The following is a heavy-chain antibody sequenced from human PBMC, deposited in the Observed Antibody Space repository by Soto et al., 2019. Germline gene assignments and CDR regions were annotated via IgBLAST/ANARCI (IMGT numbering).Heavy chain of an antibody. CDR3: ARGDDYDSSGYYFYYYGMDV. CDR1: GDSVSSNSAA. Sequence: SQTLSLTCAISGDSVSSNSAAWNWIRQSPSRGLEWLGRTYYRSKWYNDYAVSVKSRITINPDTSKNQFSLQLNSVTPEDTAVYYCARGDDYDSSGYYFYYYGMDVWGQGTKVTVSS. D-gene: IGHD3-22*01. CDR2: TYYRSKWYN. V-gene: IGHV6-1*01. J-gene: IGHJ6*02.